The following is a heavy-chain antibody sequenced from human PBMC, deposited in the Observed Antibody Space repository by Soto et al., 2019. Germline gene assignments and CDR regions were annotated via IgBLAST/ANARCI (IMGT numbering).Heavy chain of an antibody. D-gene: IGHD6-6*01. Sequence: PGGSLRLSCAASGFTFSSYAMSWVRQAPGKGLEWVSAISGSGGSTYYADSVKGRFTISRDNSKNTLYLQMNSLRAEDTALFYCAKVLTEQLVRGYYYGMDVWGQGTTVTVSS. CDR2: ISGSGGST. V-gene: IGHV3-23*01. J-gene: IGHJ6*02. CDR1: GFTFSSYA. CDR3: AKVLTEQLVRGYYYGMDV.